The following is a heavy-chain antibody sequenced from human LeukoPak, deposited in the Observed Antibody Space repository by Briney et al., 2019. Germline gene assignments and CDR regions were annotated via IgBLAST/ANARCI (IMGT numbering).Heavy chain of an antibody. V-gene: IGHV3-9*01. D-gene: IGHD3-22*01. CDR3: VKDRYFYDSGSKAN. CDR2: ISWNGGNI. J-gene: IGHJ4*02. Sequence: PGGSLRLSCAGSGFIVSSNYMSWVRQAAGKGLEWFSGISWNGGNIGYADSVKGRFTISRDNAKNSLYLQMNSLRVEDTAFYYCVKDRYFYDSGSKANWGQGTLVTVSS. CDR1: GFIVSSNY.